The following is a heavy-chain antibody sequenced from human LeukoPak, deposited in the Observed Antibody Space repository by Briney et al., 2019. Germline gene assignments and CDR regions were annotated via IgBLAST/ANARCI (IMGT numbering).Heavy chain of an antibody. CDR3: ARPLLWFGEGVWFDP. D-gene: IGHD3-10*01. Sequence: SETLSLTCAVYGGSFSGYYWSWIRQPPGKGLEWIGEINHSGSTNYNPSLKSRVTISVDTSKNQFSLKLSSVTAADTAVYYCARPLLWFGEGVWFDPWGQGTLVTVSS. V-gene: IGHV4-34*01. J-gene: IGHJ5*02. CDR1: GGSFSGYY. CDR2: INHSGST.